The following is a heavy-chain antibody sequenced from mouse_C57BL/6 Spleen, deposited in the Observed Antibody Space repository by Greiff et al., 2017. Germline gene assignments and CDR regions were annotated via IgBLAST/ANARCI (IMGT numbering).Heavy chain of an antibody. J-gene: IGHJ4*01. CDR3: ARENWDEGARDYAMDY. Sequence: EVKLQESEGGLVQPGSSMKLSCTASGFTFSDYYMAWVRQVPEKGLEWVANINYDGSSTYYLDSLKSRFIISRDNAKNILYLQMSSLKSEDTATYYCARENWDEGARDYAMDYWGQGTSVTVSS. D-gene: IGHD4-1*01. V-gene: IGHV5-16*01. CDR2: INYDGSST. CDR1: GFTFSDYY.